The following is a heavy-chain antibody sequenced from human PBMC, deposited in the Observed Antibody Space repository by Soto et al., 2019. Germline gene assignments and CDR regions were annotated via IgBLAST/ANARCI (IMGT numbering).Heavy chain of an antibody. D-gene: IGHD1-26*01. CDR3: ARDPIATNWFDP. V-gene: IGHV4-31*03. Sequence: SETLSLTCTVSGGSISSGGYYWSWILHHPGKGLEWIGYIYYSGSTYYNPSLKSRVTISVDTSKNQFSLKLSSVTAADTAVYYCARDPIATNWFDPWGQRTLVTVSS. CDR2: IYYSGST. J-gene: IGHJ5*02. CDR1: GGSISSGGYY.